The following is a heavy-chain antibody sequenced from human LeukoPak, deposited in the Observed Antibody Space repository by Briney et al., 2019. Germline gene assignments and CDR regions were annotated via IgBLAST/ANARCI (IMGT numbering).Heavy chain of an antibody. CDR1: GFTFSSYS. Sequence: GGSLRLSCAASGFTFSSYSMNWVRQAPGKGLEWVSYISSSGSTIYYADSVQGRFTISRDNAKNSLYLQMNSLRAEDTAVYYCAELGITMIGGVWGKGTTVTISS. CDR2: ISSSGSTI. J-gene: IGHJ6*04. V-gene: IGHV3-48*04. D-gene: IGHD3-10*02. CDR3: AELGITMIGGV.